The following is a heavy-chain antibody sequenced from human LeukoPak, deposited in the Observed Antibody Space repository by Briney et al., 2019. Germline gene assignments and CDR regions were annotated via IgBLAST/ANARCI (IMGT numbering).Heavy chain of an antibody. CDR3: ASGGHVDY. J-gene: IGHJ4*02. CDR1: GFTFSRHW. CDR2: IKEDGSEK. D-gene: IGHD3-10*01. Sequence: GGSLRLSCVASGFTFSRHWMTWVRQAPGKGLEWVANIKEDGSEKHYVDSVKGRFTISRDNAKNSLYLQMDSLRVEDTAVYYCASGGHVDYCGQGTLVTVSS. V-gene: IGHV3-7*01.